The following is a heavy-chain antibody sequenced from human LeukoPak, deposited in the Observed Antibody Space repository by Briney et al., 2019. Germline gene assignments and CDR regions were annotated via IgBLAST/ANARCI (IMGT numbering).Heavy chain of an antibody. J-gene: IGHJ4*02. CDR3: ARGIALLWFGELFPFDY. D-gene: IGHD3-10*01. CDR1: GYTFTSYY. V-gene: IGHV1-46*01. CDR2: INPSGGST. Sequence: GASVKVSCKASGYTFTSYYMHWVRQAPGQGLEWMGIINPSGGSTSYAQKFQGRVTMTRDMSTSTDYMELSSLRSEDTAVYYCARGIALLWFGELFPFDYWGQGTLVTVSS.